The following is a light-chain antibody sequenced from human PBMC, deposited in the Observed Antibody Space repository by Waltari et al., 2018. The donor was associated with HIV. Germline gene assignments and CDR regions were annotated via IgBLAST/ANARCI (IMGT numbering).Light chain of an antibody. J-gene: IGKJ1*01. CDR2: GAS. CDR3: QQYGSSST. V-gene: IGKV3-20*01. Sequence: EIVLTQSPGTLSLSPGERATLSCRASQSVSSSNLAWYQQKPGQAPRLLIYGASSRATGIPDRFSGSGSGTDFTLTISRLEPEDFAVYHCQQYGSSSTFGQGTKVKIK. CDR1: QSVSSSN.